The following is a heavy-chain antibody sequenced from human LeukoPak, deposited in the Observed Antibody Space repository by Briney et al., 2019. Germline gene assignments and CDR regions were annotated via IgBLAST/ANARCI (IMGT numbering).Heavy chain of an antibody. Sequence: GRSLRLSCAASGFTFDDYATHWVRQAPGKGLEWVSGISWNSGSIGYADSVKGRFTISRDNAKNSLYLQMNSLRAEDTALYYCAKDSNDYGGNWFDPWGQGTLVTVSS. CDR1: GFTFDDYA. J-gene: IGHJ5*02. D-gene: IGHD4-17*01. V-gene: IGHV3-9*01. CDR3: AKDSNDYGGNWFDP. CDR2: ISWNSGSI.